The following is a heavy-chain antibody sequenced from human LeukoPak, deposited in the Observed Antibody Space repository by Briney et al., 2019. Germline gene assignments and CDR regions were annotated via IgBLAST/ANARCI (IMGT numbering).Heavy chain of an antibody. CDR1: GFTFSSYW. V-gene: IGHV3-74*01. Sequence: PGGSLRLSCAASGFTFSSYWVHWVRQAPGKGLVWVSRINSDGSSTSYADSVKGRFTISRDNAKNTLYLQMNSLRAEDTAVYYCARSAHCSGGSCYSPFDYWGQGTLVTVSS. J-gene: IGHJ4*02. CDR2: INSDGSST. D-gene: IGHD2-15*01. CDR3: ARSAHCSGGSCYSPFDY.